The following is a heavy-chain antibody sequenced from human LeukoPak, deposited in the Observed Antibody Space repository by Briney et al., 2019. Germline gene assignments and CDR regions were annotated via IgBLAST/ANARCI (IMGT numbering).Heavy chain of an antibody. J-gene: IGHJ6*03. D-gene: IGHD6-19*01. CDR1: GFTVSSNY. V-gene: IGHV3-53*01. Sequence: GESLQISCAASGFTVSSNYMSWVRQAPGKGLEWVSLIYSGSSTYYADSVRGRFTISRDNSKNTLYLQMNSLRAEDTAVYYCARVLSGSGSLYYYYYYMDVWGKGTTVTISS. CDR3: ARVLSGSGSLYYYYYYMDV. CDR2: IYSGSST.